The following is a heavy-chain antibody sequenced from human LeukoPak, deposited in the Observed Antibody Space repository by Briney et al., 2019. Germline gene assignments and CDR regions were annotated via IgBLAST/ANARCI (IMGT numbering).Heavy chain of an antibody. V-gene: IGHV3-30*03. D-gene: IGHD3-9*01. Sequence: GGSLRLSCAASGFTFSSYGMHWVRQAPGKGLEWVAVISYDGSNKYYADSVKGRFTISRDNSKNTLYLQMNSLRGEDTAVYYCAIGGYDILTRPMDVWGQGTTVTVSS. J-gene: IGHJ6*02. CDR1: GFTFSSYG. CDR2: ISYDGSNK. CDR3: AIGGYDILTRPMDV.